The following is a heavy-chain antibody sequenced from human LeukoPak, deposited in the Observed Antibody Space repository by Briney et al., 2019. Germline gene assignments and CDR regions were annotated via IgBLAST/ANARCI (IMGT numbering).Heavy chain of an antibody. Sequence: PSETLSLTCTVSGGSISSYYWSWIRQPPGKGLEWIGYIYYSGSTNYNPSLKSRVTISVDTSRNQFSLKLSSVTAADTAVYYCARGGTVRNGMDVWGQGTTITVSS. CDR1: GGSISSYY. CDR3: ARGGTVRNGMDV. D-gene: IGHD1-26*01. CDR2: IYYSGST. V-gene: IGHV4-59*01. J-gene: IGHJ6*02.